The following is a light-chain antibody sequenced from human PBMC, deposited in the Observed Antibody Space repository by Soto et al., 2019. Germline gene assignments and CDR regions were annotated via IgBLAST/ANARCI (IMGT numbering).Light chain of an antibody. J-gene: IGKJ3*01. Sequence: DIQMAQSPSSLSASVGDTITITCRASRNINTYLNWYQQKPGKAPKLLIFGASSLQSGVPSRFSGSGSRTDFTLTINSLQPEDFATYCCQQTSDAPFTFGPGTKVDIK. CDR1: RNINTY. V-gene: IGKV1-39*01. CDR2: GAS. CDR3: QQTSDAPFT.